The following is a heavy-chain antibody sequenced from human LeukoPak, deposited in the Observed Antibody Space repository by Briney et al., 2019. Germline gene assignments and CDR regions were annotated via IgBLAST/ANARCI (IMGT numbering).Heavy chain of an antibody. CDR2: ILSKTSGGTT. J-gene: IGHJ4*02. CDR1: GLAFGNAW. D-gene: IGHD3-22*01. Sequence: PGGSRTLSCAASGLAFGNAWMAWVRQAPGKGPEWVSRILSKTSGGTTDYAASVKGRFTISRDDPKSTLYLQMNSLKTEDTAVYYCTTYRYDYGSTGYSYFDYWGQGTLVTVSS. V-gene: IGHV3-15*01. CDR3: TTYRYDYGSTGYSYFDY.